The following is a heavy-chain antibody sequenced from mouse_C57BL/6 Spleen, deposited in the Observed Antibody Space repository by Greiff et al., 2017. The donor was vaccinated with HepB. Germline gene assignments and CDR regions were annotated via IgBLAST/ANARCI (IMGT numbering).Heavy chain of an antibody. CDR1: GYTFTDYE. CDR3: ARYVGYDYDGGRAMDY. CDR2: IDPETGGT. V-gene: IGHV1-15*01. D-gene: IGHD2-4*01. Sequence: VQGVESGAELVRPGASVTLSCKASGYTFTDYEMHWVKQTPVHGLEWIGAIDPETGGTAYNQKFKGKAILTADKSSSTAYVELRSLTSEDSAVYYCARYVGYDYDGGRAMDYWGQGTSVTVSS. J-gene: IGHJ4*01.